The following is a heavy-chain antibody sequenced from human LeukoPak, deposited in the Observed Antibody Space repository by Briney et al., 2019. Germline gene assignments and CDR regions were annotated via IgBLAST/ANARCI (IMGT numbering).Heavy chain of an antibody. Sequence: RPGGSLRLSCAASGFTFSSYWMHWVRQAPGKGLVWVSRINSDGSSTSYADSVKGRFTISRDNAKNTLYLQMNSLRAEDTALYYCASLGYSKGYYYGMDVWGQGTTVTVSS. V-gene: IGHV3-74*01. CDR2: INSDGSST. D-gene: IGHD4-11*01. J-gene: IGHJ6*02. CDR3: ASLGYSKGYYYGMDV. CDR1: GFTFSSYW.